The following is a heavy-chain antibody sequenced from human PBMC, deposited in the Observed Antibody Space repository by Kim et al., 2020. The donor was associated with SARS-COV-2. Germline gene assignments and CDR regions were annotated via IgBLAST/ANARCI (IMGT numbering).Heavy chain of an antibody. D-gene: IGHD6-6*01. CDR3: VRDMRSRY. CDR2: INQTGSEK. V-gene: IGHV3-7*03. Sequence: GGSLRLSCAASGFTFSSYWMNWVRQAPGKGLEWVANINQTGSEKYYVDSVKGRFTISRDNARNSGFLQMNSLRAEDTAVYYCVRDMRSRYWGQGTLVTVSS. CDR1: GFTFSSYW. J-gene: IGHJ4*02.